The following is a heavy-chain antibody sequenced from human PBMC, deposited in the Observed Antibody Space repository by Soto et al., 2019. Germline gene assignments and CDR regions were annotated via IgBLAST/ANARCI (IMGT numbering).Heavy chain of an antibody. Sequence: PSETLSLTCTVSGGSISSYYWSWTRQPPGKGLEWIGYIYNTGSTVYNPSFKSRVTISVDTSKNQFSLKLNSVTAADTAVYYCARDLWGYCGTDCYPLDVWGQGTTVNGSS. J-gene: IGHJ6*02. V-gene: IGHV4-59*01. CDR2: IYNTGST. D-gene: IGHD2-21*02. CDR1: GGSISSYY. CDR3: ARDLWGYCGTDCYPLDV.